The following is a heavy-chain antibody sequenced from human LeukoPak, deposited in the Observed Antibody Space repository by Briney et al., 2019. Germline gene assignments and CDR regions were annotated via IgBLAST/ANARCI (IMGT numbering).Heavy chain of an antibody. V-gene: IGHV1-2*02. J-gene: IGHJ4*02. D-gene: IGHD4-11*01. CDR2: INPNSGGT. Sequence: GASVKVSCKASGYSFTDYYIHWVRQAPGQGLEWMGWINPNSGGTNYAQMFQCRVTMTWDTSISTAYMELSRLRSDDTAVYYCARDRTTVTIFDYWGQGTLVTVSS. CDR1: GYSFTDYY. CDR3: ARDRTTVTIFDY.